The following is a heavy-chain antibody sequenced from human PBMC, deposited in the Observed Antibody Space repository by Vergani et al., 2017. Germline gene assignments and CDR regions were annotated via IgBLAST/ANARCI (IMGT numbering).Heavy chain of an antibody. D-gene: IGHD3-3*01. J-gene: IGHJ6*02. Sequence: QVTLKESGPALVKPTQTLTLTCTFSGFSLSTSGMRVSWLRQPPGKALEWLARIDWDDDKFYSTSLKTRLTISKDTSKNQVVLTMTNMDPVDTATYYCARIHVTWADFWSGPNYYYYYGMDVWGQGTTVTVSS. CDR2: IDWDDDK. CDR1: GFSLSTSGMR. CDR3: ARIHVTWADFWSGPNYYYYYGMDV. V-gene: IGHV2-70*04.